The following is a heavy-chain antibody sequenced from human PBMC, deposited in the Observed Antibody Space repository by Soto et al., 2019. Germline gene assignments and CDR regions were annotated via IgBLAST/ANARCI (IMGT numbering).Heavy chain of an antibody. CDR2: INHSGST. J-gene: IGHJ4*02. V-gene: IGHV4-34*01. CDR3: ARDSIGRYFDY. Sequence: SETLSLTCAVYGGSFSGYYWSWIRQPPGKGLEWIGEINHSGSTNYNPSLKSRVTISVDTSKNQFSLKLSSVTAADTAVYYCARDSIGRYFDYWGQGTLVTVSS. CDR1: GGSFSGYY. D-gene: IGHD3-9*01.